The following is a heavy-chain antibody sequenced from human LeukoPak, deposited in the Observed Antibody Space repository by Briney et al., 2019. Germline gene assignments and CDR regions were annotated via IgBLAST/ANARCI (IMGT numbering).Heavy chain of an antibody. V-gene: IGHV4-59*08. CDR1: GGSISSYY. CDR3: ARRRVAAAGTNWFDP. D-gene: IGHD6-13*01. CDR2: IYYSGST. Sequence: PSETLSLTCTVSGGSISSYYWTWIRQPPGKGLEWIGDIYYSGSTNKNPSLKSRATISVDTSKNQSSLKLSSVTAADTAVYYCARRRVAAAGTNWFDPWGQGALVSVCS. J-gene: IGHJ5*02.